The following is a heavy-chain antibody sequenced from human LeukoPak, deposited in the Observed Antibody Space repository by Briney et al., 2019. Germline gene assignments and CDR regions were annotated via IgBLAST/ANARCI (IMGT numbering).Heavy chain of an antibody. J-gene: IGHJ4*02. CDR1: GYTFTSYD. V-gene: IGHV1-8*03. Sequence: ASVTVSCKASGYTFTSYDINWVRQATGQGLEWMGWMNPNSGNTGYAQKFQGRVTITRNTSISTAYMELSSLRSEDTAVYYCARDGSSWSRLYYFDYWGQGTLVTVSS. CDR2: MNPNSGNT. D-gene: IGHD6-13*01. CDR3: ARDGSSWSRLYYFDY.